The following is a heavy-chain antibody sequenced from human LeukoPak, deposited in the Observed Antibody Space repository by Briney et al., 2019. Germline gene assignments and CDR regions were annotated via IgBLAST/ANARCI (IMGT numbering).Heavy chain of an antibody. J-gene: IGHJ6*03. D-gene: IGHD4-17*01. Sequence: GGSLRLSCAASGFTFSSYGMHWVRQAPGKGLEWVAVISYDGSNKYYADSVKGRLTISRDNSKNTLYLQMNSLRAEDTAVYYCAKESGDYENYYYYMDVWGKGTTVTVSS. V-gene: IGHV3-30*18. CDR2: ISYDGSNK. CDR1: GFTFSSYG. CDR3: AKESGDYENYYYYMDV.